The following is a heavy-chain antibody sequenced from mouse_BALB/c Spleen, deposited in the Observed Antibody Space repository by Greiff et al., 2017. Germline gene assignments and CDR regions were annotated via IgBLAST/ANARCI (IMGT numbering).Heavy chain of an antibody. J-gene: IGHJ4*01. V-gene: IGHV5-12-1*01. CDR1: GFAFSSYD. D-gene: IGHD1-2*01. CDR3: ARFTTATGDAMDY. Sequence: EVKLVESGGGLVKPGGSLKLSCAASGFAFSSYDMSWVRQTPEKRLEWVAYISSGGGSTYYPDTVKGRFTISRDNAKNTLYLQMSSLKSEDTAMYYCARFTTATGDAMDYWGQGTSVTVS. CDR2: ISSGGGST.